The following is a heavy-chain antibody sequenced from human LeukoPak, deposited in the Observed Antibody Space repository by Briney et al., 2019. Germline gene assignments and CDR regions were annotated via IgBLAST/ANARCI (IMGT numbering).Heavy chain of an antibody. J-gene: IGHJ4*02. Sequence: GGSLRLSCAASGFTFSSYWMHWVRQAPGKGLEWVSYIGSSSGTIYYADSVKGRFTVSRDNAKNSLYLQMNSLRAEDTAVYYCARHYCTGSRCSSGAFDYWGQGTLVTVSS. CDR2: IGSSSGTI. CDR3: ARHYCTGSRCSSGAFDY. D-gene: IGHD2-8*02. CDR1: GFTFSSYW. V-gene: IGHV3-48*01.